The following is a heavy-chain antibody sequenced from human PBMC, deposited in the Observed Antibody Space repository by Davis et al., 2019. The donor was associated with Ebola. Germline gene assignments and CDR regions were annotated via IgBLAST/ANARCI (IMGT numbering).Heavy chain of an antibody. D-gene: IGHD3-22*01. J-gene: IGHJ5*02. CDR2: IWYDGSNK. Sequence: PGGSLRLSCAASGFTFSSYGMHWVRQAPGKGLEWVAVIWYDGSNKYYADSVKGRFTISRDNSKNTLYLQMNSLRAEDTAVYYCARDRGHYYDSSGSLDPWGQGTLVTVSS. CDR3: ARDRGHYYDSSGSLDP. V-gene: IGHV3-33*01. CDR1: GFTFSSYG.